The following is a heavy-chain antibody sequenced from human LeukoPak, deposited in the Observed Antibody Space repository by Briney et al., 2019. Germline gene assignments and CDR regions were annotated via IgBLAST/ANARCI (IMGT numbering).Heavy chain of an antibody. CDR2: ISYDGSNK. D-gene: IGHD3-9*01. CDR3: VKDILLRYFDWLFDY. V-gene: IGHV3-30*18. J-gene: IGHJ4*02. CDR1: GFTFSSYG. Sequence: PGRSLRLSCAASGFTFSSYGMHWVRQAPGKGLEWVAVISYDGSNKYYADSVKGRFTISRDNSKNTLYLQMNSLRAEDTAVYYCVKDILLRYFDWLFDYWGQGTLVTVSS.